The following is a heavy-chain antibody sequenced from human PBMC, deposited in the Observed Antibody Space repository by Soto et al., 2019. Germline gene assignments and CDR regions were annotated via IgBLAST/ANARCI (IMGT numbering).Heavy chain of an antibody. CDR3: ARVDCTGNNCRPDAYYPMDV. D-gene: IGHD2-8*02. CDR1: GFTFSTYG. CDR2: IWYDGSLK. Sequence: QVQLVESGGGVVQPGRSLRLSCAASGFTFSTYGMNWVRQAPGKGLEWVAIIWYDGSLKYYADSMKGRFAISRDNSKNTMYLQMNSLRAEDTAVYYCARVDCTGNNCRPDAYYPMDVWGPGTTVTVSS. J-gene: IGHJ6*02. V-gene: IGHV3-33*01.